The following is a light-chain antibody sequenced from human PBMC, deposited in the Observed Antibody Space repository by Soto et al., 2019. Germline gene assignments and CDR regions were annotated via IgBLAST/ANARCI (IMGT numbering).Light chain of an antibody. CDR1: NSNIGAGYD. CDR3: QSYDSSLSDWV. CDR2: GHS. Sequence: QSVLTQPPSVFGAPGQRVTISCTGSNSNIGAGYDVHWYQQLPGTAPKLLIYGHSNRPSGVPDRFSGSSSGTSASLAITGLQAEDEADYYCQSYDSSLSDWVFGGGTKLTVL. J-gene: IGLJ3*02. V-gene: IGLV1-40*01.